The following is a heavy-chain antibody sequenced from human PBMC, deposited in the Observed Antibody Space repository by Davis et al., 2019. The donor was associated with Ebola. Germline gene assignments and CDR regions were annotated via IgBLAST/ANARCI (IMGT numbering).Heavy chain of an antibody. D-gene: IGHD3-10*01. J-gene: IGHJ6*02. CDR3: ARDSVLWFGELLSNYGMDV. Sequence: GESLKISCAASGFTFSSYAMSWVRQAPGKGLEWVSAISGGGGSTYYADSVKGRFTISRDNSKNTLYLQMNSLRAEDTAVYYCARDSVLWFGELLSNYGMDVWGQGTTVTVSS. V-gene: IGHV3-23*01. CDR1: GFTFSSYA. CDR2: ISGGGGST.